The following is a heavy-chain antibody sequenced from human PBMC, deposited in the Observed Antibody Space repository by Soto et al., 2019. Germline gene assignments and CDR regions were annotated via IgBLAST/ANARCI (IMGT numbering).Heavy chain of an antibody. J-gene: IGHJ4*02. CDR3: ARDLEKGGGSAGFDY. D-gene: IGHD1-26*01. CDR1: GYTFTSFY. CDR2: INPKSGGT. V-gene: IGHV1-2*02. Sequence: ASVKVSCKASGYTFTSFYLHWVRQAPGQGFEWMGWINPKSGGTKYPQKFQGRVTMTRDTSLSTVYMTLTRLTSDDTAVYYCARDLEKGGGSAGFDYWGQGTLVTVSS.